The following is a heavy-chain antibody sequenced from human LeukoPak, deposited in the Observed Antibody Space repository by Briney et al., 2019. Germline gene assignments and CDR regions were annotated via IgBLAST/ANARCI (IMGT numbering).Heavy chain of an antibody. CDR1: GFTFSSYS. CDR3: ARDGLGGPPLSDY. V-gene: IGHV3-21*01. J-gene: IGHJ4*02. D-gene: IGHD3-16*01. CDR2: ISSSSSYI. Sequence: KPGGSLRLSCAASGFTFSSYSMNWVRQAPGKGLEWVSSISSSSSYIYYADSVKGRFTISRDNAKNSLYLQMNSLRAEDTAVYYCARDGLGGPPLSDYWGQGTLVTVSS.